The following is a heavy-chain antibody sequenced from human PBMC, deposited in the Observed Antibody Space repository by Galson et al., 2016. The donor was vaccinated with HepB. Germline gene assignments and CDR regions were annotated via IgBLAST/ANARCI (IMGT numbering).Heavy chain of an antibody. CDR1: GFTFDDYA. Sequence: SLRLSCAVSGFTFDDYAMHWVRQAPGKGLEWVSGLSWNSGTIAYADSVKGRFTISRDNAKNSLYLQMNSLRPEDTALYYCARDISNTGFLKYYLGYWGQGTLVTVSS. V-gene: IGHV3-9*01. D-gene: IGHD5-12*01. CDR3: ARDISNTGFLKYYLGY. CDR2: LSWNSGTI. J-gene: IGHJ4*02.